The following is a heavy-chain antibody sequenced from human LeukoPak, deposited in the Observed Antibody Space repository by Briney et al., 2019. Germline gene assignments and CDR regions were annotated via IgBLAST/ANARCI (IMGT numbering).Heavy chain of an antibody. CDR1: GFTVSSNY. D-gene: IGHD3-10*01. V-gene: IGHV3-66*01. Sequence: GGSLRLSCAASGFTVSSNYMSWVRQAPGKGLEWVSVIYSGGSTYYADSVKGRFTISRDNSKNTLYLQMNSLRAEDTAVYYCARGGQAYGSGSFPHYYFDYWGQGTLVTVSS. J-gene: IGHJ4*02. CDR2: IYSGGST. CDR3: ARGGQAYGSGSFPHYYFDY.